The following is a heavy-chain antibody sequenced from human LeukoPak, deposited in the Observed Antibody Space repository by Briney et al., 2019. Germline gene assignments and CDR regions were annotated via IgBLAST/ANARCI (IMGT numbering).Heavy chain of an antibody. CDR2: ISSSGSTI. D-gene: IGHD4-17*01. V-gene: IGHV3-48*03. Sequence: GGSLRLSCAASGFTFSSYEMNWVRQAPGKGLEWVSYISSSGSTIYYADSVKGRFTISRDNAKNSLYLQMNSLRAEDTAVYYCARRTRYGDYRYFDYWGQGTLVTVSS. J-gene: IGHJ4*02. CDR3: ARRTRYGDYRYFDY. CDR1: GFTFSSYE.